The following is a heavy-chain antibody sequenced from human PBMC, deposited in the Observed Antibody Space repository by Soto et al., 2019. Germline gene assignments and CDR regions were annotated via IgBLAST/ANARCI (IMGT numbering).Heavy chain of an antibody. CDR1: GFTFSGSA. Sequence: GSLRLSCAGSGFTFSGSAMHWVRQAPGKGLEWVGRIRSRANRYATAYGESVKGRFTISRDDSKNTAYLLMNSLKTEDTAVYYCTRIIVGATSWFDPWGQGTLVTVSS. J-gene: IGHJ5*02. V-gene: IGHV3-73*01. CDR3: TRIIVGATSWFDP. D-gene: IGHD1-26*01. CDR2: IRSRANRYAT.